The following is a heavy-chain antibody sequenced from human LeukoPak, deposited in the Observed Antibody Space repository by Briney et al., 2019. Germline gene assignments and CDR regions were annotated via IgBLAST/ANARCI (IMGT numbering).Heavy chain of an antibody. D-gene: IGHD6-13*01. V-gene: IGHV3-33*01. CDR2: IWYDGSNK. J-gene: IGHJ4*02. CDR3: ARGSRYSSSWYAAPGPRPKLDY. Sequence: GGSLRLSCAASGFTFSSYGMHWVRQAPGKGLEWVAVIWYDGSNKCYADSVKGRFTISRDNSKNTLYLQMNSLRAEDTAVYYCARGSRYSSSWYAAPGPRPKLDYWGQGTLVTVSS. CDR1: GFTFSSYG.